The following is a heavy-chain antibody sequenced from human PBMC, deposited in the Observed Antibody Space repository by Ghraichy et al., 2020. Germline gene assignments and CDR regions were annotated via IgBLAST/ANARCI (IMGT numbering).Heavy chain of an antibody. Sequence: VKVSCKASGYTFTSYGISWVRQAPGQGLEWMGWISAYNGNTNYAQKLQGRVTMTTDTSTSTAYMELRSLRSDDTAVYYCARGDSTVTTGLDAFDIWGQGTMVTVSS. CDR2: ISAYNGNT. V-gene: IGHV1-18*01. CDR1: GYTFTSYG. D-gene: IGHD4-17*01. J-gene: IGHJ3*02. CDR3: ARGDSTVTTGLDAFDI.